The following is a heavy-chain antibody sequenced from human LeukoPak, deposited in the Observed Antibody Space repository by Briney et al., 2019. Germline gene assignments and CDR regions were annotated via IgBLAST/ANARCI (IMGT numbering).Heavy chain of an antibody. CDR3: ARDHRETYYYDSSGYYFSV. V-gene: IGHV4-59*01. Sequence: SETLSLTCTVSGGSISSYYWSWIRQPPGKGLEWIGYIYYSGSTNYNPSLKSRVTISVDTSKNQFPLKLSSVTAADTAVYYCARDHRETYYYDSSGYYFSVWGQGTLVTVSS. J-gene: IGHJ4*02. D-gene: IGHD3-22*01. CDR1: GGSISSYY. CDR2: IYYSGST.